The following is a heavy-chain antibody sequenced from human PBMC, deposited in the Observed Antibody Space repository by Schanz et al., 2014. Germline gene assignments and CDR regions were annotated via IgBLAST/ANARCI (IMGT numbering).Heavy chain of an antibody. V-gene: IGHV3-23*04. D-gene: IGHD2-8*01. J-gene: IGHJ6*02. CDR3: TKDTIGYQKPIDV. CDR2: FCPGDGTT. Sequence: EVQLVESGGGLVQPGGSLRFSCAASGFTFSSYAMSWVRQAPGKGLEWVSIFCPGDGTTYYADSVKGRFTISRDTSKNTVYLQMNSLGAGDTAVYYCTKDTIGYQKPIDVWGQGTTVTVSS. CDR1: GFTFSSYA.